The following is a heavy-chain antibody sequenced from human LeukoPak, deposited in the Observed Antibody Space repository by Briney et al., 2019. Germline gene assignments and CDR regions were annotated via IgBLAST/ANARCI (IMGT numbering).Heavy chain of an antibody. CDR3: AKAATGGLITFGGVIVIPAFFDY. J-gene: IGHJ4*02. Sequence: GGSLRLSCAASGFTFSNYAMSWVRQAPGKGLEWVSGMSGLGGSTFYADSVKGRFTISRDNSRNTLYLQMNNLRAEDTAVYYCAKAATGGLITFGGVIVIPAFFDYWGQGTLVTVSS. V-gene: IGHV3-23*01. D-gene: IGHD3-16*02. CDR1: GFTFSNYA. CDR2: MSGLGGST.